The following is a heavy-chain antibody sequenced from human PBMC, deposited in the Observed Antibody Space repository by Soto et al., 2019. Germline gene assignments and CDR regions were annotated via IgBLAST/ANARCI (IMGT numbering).Heavy chain of an antibody. CDR3: AKDSYNGVVPPEFDN. CDR2: ISYDGSNK. J-gene: IGHJ4*02. CDR1: GFTFSSYG. Sequence: QVQLVESGGGVVQPGRSLRLSCAASGFTFSSYGMHWVRQAPGKGLEWVAVISYDGSNKYYADSVKGRFTISRDNSKNTLYPQMNNLRAEDTAVYYCAKDSYNGVVPPEFDNWGQGTLVSVSS. D-gene: IGHD1-26*01. V-gene: IGHV3-30*18.